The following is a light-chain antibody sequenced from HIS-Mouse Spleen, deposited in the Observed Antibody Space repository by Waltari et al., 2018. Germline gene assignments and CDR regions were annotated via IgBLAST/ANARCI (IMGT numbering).Light chain of an antibody. CDR1: SSDVGGINY. J-gene: IGLJ1*01. Sequence: QPALTQLRPVSGSPGQSVPTPCPGTSSDVGGINYVSWYQQHPGKAPKLMIYDVSKRPSGVPDRFSGSKSGNTASLTISGLQAEDEADYYCCSYAGSYRVFGTGTKVTVL. CDR2: DVS. CDR3: CSYAGSYRV. V-gene: IGLV2-11*01.